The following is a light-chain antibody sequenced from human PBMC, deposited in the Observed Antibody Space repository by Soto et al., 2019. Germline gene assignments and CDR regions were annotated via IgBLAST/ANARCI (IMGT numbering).Light chain of an antibody. CDR2: VAS. J-gene: IGKJ1*01. CDR3: QQYNGYSGT. Sequence: QMTPSPSSLSASVGDRVTITCRASQGIKKDLGWYQQKPGRAPKLLIYVASNIQSGIPSRFSGSGSGTEFTLTISSLQPDDFAAYYCQQYNGYSGTFGQGTKLDIK. V-gene: IGKV1-17*01. CDR1: QGIKKD.